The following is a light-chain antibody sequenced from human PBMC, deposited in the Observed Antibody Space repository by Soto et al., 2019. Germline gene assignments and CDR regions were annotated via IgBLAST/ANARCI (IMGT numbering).Light chain of an antibody. Sequence: QPVLTQSPSASASLGASVKHTCTLSSGHSSYAIAWHQQQPEKGPRYLMKLNSDGSHSKGDGIPDRFSGSSSGAERYLTISSLQSEDEADYYCQTWGSGIVVFGGVTKVTVL. CDR2: LNSDGSH. CDR1: SGHSSYA. V-gene: IGLV4-69*01. J-gene: IGLJ2*01. CDR3: QTWGSGIVV.